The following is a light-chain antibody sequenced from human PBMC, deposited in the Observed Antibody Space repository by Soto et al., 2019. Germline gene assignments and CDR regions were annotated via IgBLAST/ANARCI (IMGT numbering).Light chain of an antibody. J-gene: IGLJ2*01. CDR1: SSDVGGYDY. CDR3: SSYAGYNNFVV. CDR2: EVT. Sequence: QSALTQPPSASGSPGQTVTISCTGTSSDVGGYDYVSWYQQHPGEAPKLIIYEVTKRPSGVPDRFSGSKSGNTASLTVSGLQADDEADFYCSSYAGYNNFVVFGGGTKLTVL. V-gene: IGLV2-8*01.